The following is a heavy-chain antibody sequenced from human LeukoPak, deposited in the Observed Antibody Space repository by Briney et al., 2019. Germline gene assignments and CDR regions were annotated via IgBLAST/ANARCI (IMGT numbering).Heavy chain of an antibody. V-gene: IGHV3-21*01. Sequence: GGSLRLSCAASGFTFSSYSMNWVRQAPGKGLEWVSSISSSSSYIYYADSVKGRFTISRDNAKNSLYLQMNSLRAEDTAVYYCVRTHSSGYYLPFDYWGQGTLVTVSS. J-gene: IGHJ4*02. CDR2: ISSSSSYI. CDR1: GFTFSSYS. D-gene: IGHD3-22*01. CDR3: VRTHSSGYYLPFDY.